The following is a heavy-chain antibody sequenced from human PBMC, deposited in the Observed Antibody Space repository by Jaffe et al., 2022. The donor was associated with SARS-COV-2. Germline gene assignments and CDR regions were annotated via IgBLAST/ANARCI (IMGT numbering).Heavy chain of an antibody. J-gene: IGHJ4*02. CDR3: ARGRRGSTSVFGVFDY. Sequence: EVQLVQSGAEVKKPGESLKISCKGSGYDFARYWIAWVRQMPGKGLECMGIIYPGDSDTRYSPSFQGQVIISADKSTSTTSLQWSSLKASDNALYYCARGRRGSTSVFGVFDYWGQGTLVTVSP. D-gene: IGHD3-10*01. CDR2: IYPGDSDT. V-gene: IGHV5-51*01. CDR1: GYDFARYW.